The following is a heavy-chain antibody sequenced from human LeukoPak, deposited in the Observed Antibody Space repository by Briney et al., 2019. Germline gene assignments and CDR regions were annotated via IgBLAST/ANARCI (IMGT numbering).Heavy chain of an antibody. CDR3: ARGPGTNYVWGSYPKSKGVDV. Sequence: SETLSLTCAVYGGSFSGYYWSWLPHPPGKGREGLGEMNHSGSTKYNPSLKSRVTISVDTSKYQFSLKLRSVTAADTAVYYCARGPGTNYVWGSYPKSKGVDVWGKGTTVTVSS. CDR1: GGSFSGYY. V-gene: IGHV4-34*01. D-gene: IGHD3-16*02. CDR2: MNHSGST. J-gene: IGHJ6*04.